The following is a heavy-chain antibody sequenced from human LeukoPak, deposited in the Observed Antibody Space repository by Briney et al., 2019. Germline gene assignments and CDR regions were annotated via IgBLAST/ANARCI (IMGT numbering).Heavy chain of an antibody. CDR3: ASAGYGAPSPSDS. V-gene: IGHV1-2*02. CDR2: INPSSGGT. D-gene: IGHD4/OR15-4a*01. Sequence: ASVKVSCKASGYTFTGYYMHWGRQAPGQGPEWMGWINPSSGGTHYAQKYQGRVTMTRDTSISTVYMEMSRLTSDDTAVYYCASAGYGAPSPSDSWGQGTLVTVSS. CDR1: GYTFTGYY. J-gene: IGHJ5*02.